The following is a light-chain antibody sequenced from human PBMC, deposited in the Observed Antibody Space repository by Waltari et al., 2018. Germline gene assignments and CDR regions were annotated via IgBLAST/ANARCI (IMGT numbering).Light chain of an antibody. CDR1: SLRSYY. V-gene: IGLV3-19*01. J-gene: IGLJ1*01. CDR2: GKN. Sequence: SSELTQDPAVSVALGQTVRITCQGYSLRSYYASWYQEKPGQAPVLVIYGKNNRPSGIPDRFSGSSSGNTASLTITGAQAEDEADYYCNSRDSSGNHLTVFGTGTKVTVL. CDR3: NSRDSSGNHLTV.